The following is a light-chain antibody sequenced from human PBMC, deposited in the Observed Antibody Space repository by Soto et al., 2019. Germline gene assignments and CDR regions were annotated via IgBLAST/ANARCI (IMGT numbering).Light chain of an antibody. CDR2: SNN. Sequence: QPVLTQPPSASGTPGQRVTISCSGSSSNIGSNYVYWYQQLSGTAPKLLIYSNNQRPSGVPDRFSGSKSGTSASLAISGLRSEDEADYYCAAWDDSLVFGGGTKVTVL. V-gene: IGLV1-47*02. CDR3: AAWDDSLV. J-gene: IGLJ2*01. CDR1: SSNIGSNY.